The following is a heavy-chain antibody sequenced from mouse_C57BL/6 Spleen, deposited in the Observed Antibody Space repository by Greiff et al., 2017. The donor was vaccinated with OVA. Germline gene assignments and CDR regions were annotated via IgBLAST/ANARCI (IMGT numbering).Heavy chain of an antibody. V-gene: IGHV1-80*01. D-gene: IGHD1-1*01. CDR3: ASGGYYYGIFDY. Sequence: QVQLQQSGAELVKPGASVKISCKASGYAFSSYWMNWVKQRPGKGLEWIGQIYPGDGDTNYNGKFKGKATLTADKSSSTAYMQLSSLTSEDSAVYFCASGGYYYGIFDYWGQGTTLTVSS. CDR2: IYPGDGDT. CDR1: GYAFSSYW. J-gene: IGHJ2*01.